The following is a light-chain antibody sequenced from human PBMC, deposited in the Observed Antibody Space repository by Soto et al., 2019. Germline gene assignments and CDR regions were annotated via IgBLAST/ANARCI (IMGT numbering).Light chain of an antibody. CDR1: QSVSNN. Sequence: IAMTQSPATLAVSPGEGGTRSCSASQSVSNNLAWYQQKPGQAPRLLIHGASTRATGIPARFSGSGSGTEFTLTITSLQSEDFAVYYCQQHNSWPPITFGKGTKLEI. CDR2: GAS. J-gene: IGKJ5*01. V-gene: IGKV3-15*01. CDR3: QQHNSWPPIT.